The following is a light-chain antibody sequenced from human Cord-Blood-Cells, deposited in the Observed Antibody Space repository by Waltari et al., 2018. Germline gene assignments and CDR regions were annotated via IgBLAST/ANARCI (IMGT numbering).Light chain of an antibody. CDR3: NSRDSSGNHLRVV. CDR1: SLRSYY. V-gene: IGLV3-19*01. J-gene: IGLJ2*01. CDR2: GKN. Sequence: SSELTQDPAVSVALGQTVRITCQGDSLRSYYASWYQQKPGQAPVLVIYGKNNRPSGIPDRFSGSSSGNTASLNITGAQAEDEADYFCNSRDSSGNHLRVVFGGGTKLTVL.